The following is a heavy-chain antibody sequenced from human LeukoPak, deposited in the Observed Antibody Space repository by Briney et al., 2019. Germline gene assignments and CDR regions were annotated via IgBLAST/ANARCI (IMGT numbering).Heavy chain of an antibody. J-gene: IGHJ4*02. CDR3: ARGPGYCSSTSCYGARYFDY. CDR2: IYTSGST. V-gene: IGHV4-61*02. D-gene: IGHD2-2*01. Sequence: PSETLSLTCAVSGYSISSGYYWGWIRQPAGKGLEWIGRIYTSGSTNYNPSLKSRVTISVDTSKNQFSLKLSSVTAADTAVYYCARGPGYCSSTSCYGARYFDYWGQGTLVTVSS. CDR1: GYSISSGYY.